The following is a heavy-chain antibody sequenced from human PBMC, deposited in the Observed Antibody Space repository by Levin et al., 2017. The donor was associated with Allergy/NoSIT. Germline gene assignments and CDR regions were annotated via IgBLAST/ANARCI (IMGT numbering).Heavy chain of an antibody. V-gene: IGHV1-69*13. J-gene: IGHJ5*02. D-gene: IGHD2-15*01. CDR2: IIPIFGTA. CDR1: GGTFSSYA. CDR3: ARHASDIVVVVAATSGTSWFDP. Sequence: SVKVSCKASGGTFSSYAISWVRQAPGQGLEWMGGIIPIFGTANYAQKFQGRVTITADESTSTAYMELSSLRSEDTAVYYCARHASDIVVVVAATSGTSWFDPWGQGTLVTVSS.